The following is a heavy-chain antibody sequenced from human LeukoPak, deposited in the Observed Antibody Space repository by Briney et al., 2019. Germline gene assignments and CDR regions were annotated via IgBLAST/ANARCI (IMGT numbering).Heavy chain of an antibody. Sequence: ASVKVSCKASGGTFTSYAISWVRQAPGQGLEWMGRIIPIFGTANYAQKCQGRVTITTDESTSTAYMELSSLRSEDTAVYYCARDNYPIFGVVITLSYWGQGTLVTVSS. V-gene: IGHV1-69*05. CDR2: IIPIFGTA. D-gene: IGHD3-3*01. CDR3: ARDNYPIFGVVITLSY. J-gene: IGHJ4*02. CDR1: GGTFTSYA.